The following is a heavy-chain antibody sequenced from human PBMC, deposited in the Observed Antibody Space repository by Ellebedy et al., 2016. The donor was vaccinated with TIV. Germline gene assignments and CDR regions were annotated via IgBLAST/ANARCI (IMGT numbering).Heavy chain of an antibody. V-gene: IGHV4-59*11. J-gene: IGHJ4*02. CDR2: IYYNGST. D-gene: IGHD3-16*01. CDR3: ARGLPAWGVVYYFDY. CDR1: GGSISRLH. Sequence: MPSETLSLTCSVSGGSISRLHWSWIRQTPAKGLEWIGNIYYNGSTKYSPSLESRVTISLDTSKNQISLKLSSVTAADTAVYYCARGLPAWGVVYYFDYWGQGTLVTVSS.